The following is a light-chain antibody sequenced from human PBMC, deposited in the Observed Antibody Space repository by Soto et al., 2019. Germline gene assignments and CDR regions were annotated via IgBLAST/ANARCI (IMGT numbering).Light chain of an antibody. V-gene: IGKV3-20*01. J-gene: IGKJ4*01. Sequence: EIVLTQSPGTLSLSPGERATLSCRASQSVGTNYLAWYQQKPGQAPRLLIYTASIRATGIPDRFSGSGSGTDFTLTISRLEPEDCAVYYCHQHAESPRTFGGGTKVDIK. CDR1: QSVGTNY. CDR3: HQHAESPRT. CDR2: TAS.